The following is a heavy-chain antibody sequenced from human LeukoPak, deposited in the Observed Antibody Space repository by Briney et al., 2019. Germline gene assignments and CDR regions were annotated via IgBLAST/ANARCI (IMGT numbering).Heavy chain of an antibody. D-gene: IGHD3-3*01. J-gene: IGHJ6*03. CDR2: IDHSGST. V-gene: IGHV4-34*01. Sequence: SETLSLTCAVYGGSFSGYYWSWIRQPPGKGLEWIGEIDHSGSTNYNSSLKSRGTISVDTSKNQFSLKLSSVTAADTAVYYCARQTITTSGVVITVGPGYMDVWGKGTTVTVPS. CDR3: ARQTITTSGVVITVGPGYMDV. CDR1: GGSFSGYY.